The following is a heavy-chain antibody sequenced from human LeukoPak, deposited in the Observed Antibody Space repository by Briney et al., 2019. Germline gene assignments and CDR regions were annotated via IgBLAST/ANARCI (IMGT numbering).Heavy chain of an antibody. Sequence: AGGTLRLSCAASGFTFSSYAMGWVRQAPGKGLEWVSGISGSGGSTYYADSVKGRFTISRDNSKNTLHLQMNSLRAEDTAVYYCAREDGAVADHWGQGTLVTVSS. D-gene: IGHD6-19*01. J-gene: IGHJ4*02. CDR1: GFTFSSYA. V-gene: IGHV3-23*01. CDR3: AREDGAVADH. CDR2: ISGSGGST.